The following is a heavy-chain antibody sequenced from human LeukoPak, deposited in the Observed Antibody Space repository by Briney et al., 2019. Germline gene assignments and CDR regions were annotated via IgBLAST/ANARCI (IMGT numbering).Heavy chain of an antibody. Sequence: PGGSLRLSCAASGFTFSSYAMSWVRQAPGKGLEWVSAISGSGGSTYYADSVKGRFTIPRDNSKNTLYLQMNSLRAEDTAVYYCVVVVITWSYYFDYWGQGTLVTVSS. CDR3: VVVVITWSYYFDY. CDR1: GFTFSSYA. D-gene: IGHD3-22*01. J-gene: IGHJ4*02. V-gene: IGHV3-23*01. CDR2: ISGSGGST.